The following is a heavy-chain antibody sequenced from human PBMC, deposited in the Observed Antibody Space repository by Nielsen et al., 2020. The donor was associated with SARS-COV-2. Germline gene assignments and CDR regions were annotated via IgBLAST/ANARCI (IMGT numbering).Heavy chain of an antibody. CDR2: ISWNSGSI. CDR1: GFTFDDYA. J-gene: IGHJ5*02. D-gene: IGHD3-22*01. CDR3: AKDSATGYYDSSGHNWFDP. Sequence: GGSLRLSCAASGFTFDDYAMHWVRQAPGKGLEWVSGISWNSGSIGYADSVKGRFTISRDNAKNSLYLQMNSLRAEDTAVYYCAKDSATGYYDSSGHNWFDPWGQGTLVTVSS. V-gene: IGHV3-9*01.